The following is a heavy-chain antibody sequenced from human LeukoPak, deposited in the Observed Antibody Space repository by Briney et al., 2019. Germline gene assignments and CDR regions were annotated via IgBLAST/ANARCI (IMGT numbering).Heavy chain of an antibody. CDR1: GFTFSSYS. CDR3: ARVFQSGGNCHDY. V-gene: IGHV3-48*02. Sequence: GGSLRLSCAASGFTFSSYSMHWVSQAPGKGLEWVSYISHSSNTIYYADSVKGRFTISRDNAKNSLYLLMNSMRDEDTAVYYCARVFQSGGNCHDYWGQGTLVTVSS. D-gene: IGHD2-15*01. J-gene: IGHJ4*02. CDR2: ISHSSNTI.